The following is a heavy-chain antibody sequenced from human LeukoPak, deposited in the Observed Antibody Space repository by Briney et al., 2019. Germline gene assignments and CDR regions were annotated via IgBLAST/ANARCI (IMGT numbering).Heavy chain of an antibody. J-gene: IGHJ4*02. CDR3: ARLDLLGPLDY. V-gene: IGHV1-46*01. CDR1: GYTFTSYY. CDR2: INPSGGST. Sequence: ASVKVSCKASGYTFTSYYMHWVRQAPGQGLEWMGIINPSGGSTSYAQKFQGRVTMTRDTSTRTVYMELSSLRSEDTAVYYCARLDLLGPLDYWGQGTLVTVSS. D-gene: IGHD2-8*02.